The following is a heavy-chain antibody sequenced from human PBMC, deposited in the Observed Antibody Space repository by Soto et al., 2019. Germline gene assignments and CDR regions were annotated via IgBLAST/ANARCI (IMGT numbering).Heavy chain of an antibody. V-gene: IGHV4-4*07. D-gene: IGHD1-26*01. Sequence: SESLSHTCTVTGCPIRGYYWTWFRQSAGGGLEWIGRIYSSGNTNYNPSLKSRVTISIDTTKNQLSLKLTSMTAADTAVYHLFIDMHAGFTDFFDTCGQGPLVTLAS. CDR1: GCPIRGYY. J-gene: IGHJ4*03. CDR3: FIDMHAGFTDFFDT. CDR2: IYSSGNT.